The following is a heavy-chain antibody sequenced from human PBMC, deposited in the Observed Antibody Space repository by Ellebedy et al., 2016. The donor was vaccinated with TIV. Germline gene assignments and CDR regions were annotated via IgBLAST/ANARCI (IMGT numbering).Heavy chain of an antibody. V-gene: IGHV4-59*01. CDR2: MYSSGST. J-gene: IGHJ3*02. CDR1: GGSIRTYY. Sequence: MPGGSLRLSCTVSGGSIRTYYWSWIRQPPGKGLAFIAHMYSSGSTTYNPSLKSRVSISLDTSKNQFSLKVTSVTAADTAIYYCARGEMTTVMAEIWGQGTMVTVSS. CDR3: ARGEMTTVMAEI. D-gene: IGHD5-24*01.